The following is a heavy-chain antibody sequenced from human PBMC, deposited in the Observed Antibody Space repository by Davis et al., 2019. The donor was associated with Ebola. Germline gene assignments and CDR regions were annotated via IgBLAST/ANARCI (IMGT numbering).Heavy chain of an antibody. CDR1: GLTFSTYA. D-gene: IGHD2-15*01. Sequence: PGGSLRLSCAASGLTFSTYAMSWVRQAPGKGLEWVSSISGSGASTYYADSVKGRFTISRDNSKNTLYLQMNSLRAEGTAVYYCAKAGRYCSGGSSKGYCWFDPWGQGTLVTVSS. CDR3: AKAGRYCSGGSSKGYCWFDP. V-gene: IGHV3-23*01. CDR2: ISGSGAST. J-gene: IGHJ5*02.